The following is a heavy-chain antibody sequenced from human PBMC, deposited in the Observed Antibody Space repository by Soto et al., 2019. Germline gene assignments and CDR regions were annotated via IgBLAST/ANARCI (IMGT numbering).Heavy chain of an antibody. V-gene: IGHV4-4*07. J-gene: IGHJ5*02. D-gene: IGHD3-3*01. CDR2: VYSSGGT. CDR1: GGSTNSYY. CDR3: ARGQRFSDWFDP. Sequence: SETLSLTCTVSGGSTNSYYWTWIRQPAGKGLEWIGRVYSSGGTHYNPSLKSRTTISLDTSNNQFSLRLLSVTDADTAVYYCARGQRFSDWFDPWGQGTLVTVSS.